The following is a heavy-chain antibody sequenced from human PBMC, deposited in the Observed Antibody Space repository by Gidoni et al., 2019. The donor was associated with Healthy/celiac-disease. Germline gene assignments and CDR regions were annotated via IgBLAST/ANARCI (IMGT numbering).Heavy chain of an antibody. Sequence: QVQLVESGGGVVQPGRSLRLSCAASGFTFSSYGMHWVRQAPGKGLEWVAVISYDGSNKYYADSVKGRFTISRDNSKNTLYLQMNSLRAEDTAVYYCAKDPTDMLWSSTLLYYYYGMDVWGQGTTVTVSS. CDR1: GFTFSSYG. D-gene: IGHD2-2*01. J-gene: IGHJ6*02. CDR3: AKDPTDMLWSSTLLYYYYGMDV. CDR2: ISYDGSNK. V-gene: IGHV3-30*18.